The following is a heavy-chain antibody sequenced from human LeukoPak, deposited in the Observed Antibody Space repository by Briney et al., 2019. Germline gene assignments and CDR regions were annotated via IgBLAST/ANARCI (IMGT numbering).Heavy chain of an antibody. V-gene: IGHV4-4*09. J-gene: IGHJ5*02. CDR3: ARIDYYDSSGYYNWFDP. D-gene: IGHD3-22*01. CDR1: GGSISSYY. Sequence: SETLSLTCTVSGGSISSYYWSWIRQPPGKGLEWIGYIHTSGSTNYNPSLKSRVTISVDTSKNQFSLKLSSVTAADTAVYHCARIDYYDSSGYYNWFDPWGQGTLVTVSS. CDR2: IHTSGST.